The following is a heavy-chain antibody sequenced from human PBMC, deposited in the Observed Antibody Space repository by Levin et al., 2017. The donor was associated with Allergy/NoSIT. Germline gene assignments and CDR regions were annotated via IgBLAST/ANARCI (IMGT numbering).Heavy chain of an antibody. CDR1: GFTFSSYA. Sequence: TGGSLRLSCAASGFTFSSYAMSWVRQAPGKGLEWVSGISGSGGTTYYADSVKGRFTISRDNSKNTLYLQMNSLRAEDTAVYYCAKLADSRPPRRSLWGPGIVAEVGYYFDYWGQGTLVTVSS. CDR2: ISGSGGTT. CDR3: AKLADSRPPRRSLWGPGIVAEVGYYFDY. J-gene: IGHJ4*02. D-gene: IGHD2/OR15-2a*01. V-gene: IGHV3-23*01.